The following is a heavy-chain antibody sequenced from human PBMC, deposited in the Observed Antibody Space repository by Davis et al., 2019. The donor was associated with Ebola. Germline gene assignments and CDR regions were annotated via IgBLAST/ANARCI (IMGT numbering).Heavy chain of an antibody. CDR1: GYTFTSYY. CDR3: NGGDYYYGMDV. D-gene: IGHD4-17*01. J-gene: IGHJ6*02. Sequence: SCKASGYTFTSYYMHWVRQAPGKGLEYVSAISSNGGSTYYADSVKGRFTISRDNSKNTLYLQMSSLRAEDTAVYYCNGGDYYYGMDVWGQGTTVTVSS. CDR2: ISSNGGST. V-gene: IGHV3-64D*08.